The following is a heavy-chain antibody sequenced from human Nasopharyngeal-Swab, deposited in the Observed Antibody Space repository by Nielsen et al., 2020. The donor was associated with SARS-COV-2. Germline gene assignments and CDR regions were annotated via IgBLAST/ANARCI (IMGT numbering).Heavy chain of an antibody. Sequence: VRQMPGKGLEWMELIYPDDSDTRNNPSFQGQGTISADTSISTAYLQWSSLKASDTAMYYCARQGGDGYYFDYWGQGTLVTVSS. CDR2: IYPDDSDT. J-gene: IGHJ4*02. CDR3: ARQGGDGYYFDY. D-gene: IGHD2-21*02. V-gene: IGHV5-51*01.